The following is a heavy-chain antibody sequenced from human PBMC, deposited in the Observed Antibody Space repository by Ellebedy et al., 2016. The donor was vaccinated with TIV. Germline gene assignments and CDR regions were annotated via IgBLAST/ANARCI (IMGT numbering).Heavy chain of an antibody. CDR1: GYPFTGYD. D-gene: IGHD5-12*01. J-gene: IGHJ4*02. CDR3: ARPLDSGYDSAYFDY. V-gene: IGHV1-18*01. CDR2: ISTHTWNT. Sequence: ASVKVSCXASGYPFTGYDITWVRQAPGQGLEGMRWISTHTWNTNFAQSFQDRVTMNTDTSTSTVYMELRGLIYDDTAVYYCARPLDSGYDSAYFDYWGQGTLVTVSS.